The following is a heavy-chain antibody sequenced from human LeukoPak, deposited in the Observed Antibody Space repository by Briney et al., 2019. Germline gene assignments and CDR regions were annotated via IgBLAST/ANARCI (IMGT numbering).Heavy chain of an antibody. CDR3: ARYVMGHDF. J-gene: IGHJ4*02. CDR2: INPNSGGT. V-gene: IGHV1-2*02. Sequence: ASVTLSCKASGYTFTGYYVHWVRQAPGQGLEWMGWINPNSGGTNYAQKFQGRVTMTRDTSISTAYMELSRLRSDDTAVYYCARYVMGHDFWGQGTLATVSS. D-gene: IGHD2-8*01. CDR1: GYTFTGYY.